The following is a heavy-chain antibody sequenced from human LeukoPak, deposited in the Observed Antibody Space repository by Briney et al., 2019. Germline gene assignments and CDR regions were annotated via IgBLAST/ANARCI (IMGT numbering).Heavy chain of an antibody. J-gene: IGHJ6*04. CDR1: GYSFTSYW. CDR2: IDPSDSYT. V-gene: IGHV5-10-1*01. CDR3: ARDNSLGYCSSTSCSTLNYDMDV. Sequence: GESLKISCKGSGYSFTSYWISWVRQMPGKGLEWMGRIDPSDSYTNYSPSFQGHVTISADKSISTAYLQWSSLKASDTAMYYCARDNSLGYCSSTSCSTLNYDMDVWGKGTTVTVSS. D-gene: IGHD2-2*01.